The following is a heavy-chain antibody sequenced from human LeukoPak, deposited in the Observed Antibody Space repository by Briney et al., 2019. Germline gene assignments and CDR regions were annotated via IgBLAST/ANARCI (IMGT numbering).Heavy chain of an antibody. CDR1: GFTFSSYW. Sequence: GGSLRLSCAASGFTFSSYWMHWVRQAPGKGLVWVSRINSDGSSTSYADSVKGRFTISRDNAKNTVYLQMNSLRAEDTAVYYCARDHSEASEITIFGVDPNYYGMDVWGQGTTVTVSS. J-gene: IGHJ6*02. V-gene: IGHV3-74*01. CDR2: INSDGSST. CDR3: ARDHSEASEITIFGVDPNYYGMDV. D-gene: IGHD3-3*01.